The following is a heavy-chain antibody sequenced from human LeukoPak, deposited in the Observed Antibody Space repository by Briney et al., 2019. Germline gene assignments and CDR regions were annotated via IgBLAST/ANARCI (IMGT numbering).Heavy chain of an antibody. CDR1: GFTFGTYS. V-gene: IGHV3-30-3*01. Sequence: PGGSLRLSCAASGFTFGTYSMHRVRQAPGKGLEWVAIISSAGTIINYADSVRGRFSISRDNSRNTLYLQMDSLRTEDTAVYYCAKDHRWLVDYWGQGTLVTVSS. J-gene: IGHJ4*02. CDR3: AKDHRWLVDY. CDR2: ISSAGTII. D-gene: IGHD6-19*01.